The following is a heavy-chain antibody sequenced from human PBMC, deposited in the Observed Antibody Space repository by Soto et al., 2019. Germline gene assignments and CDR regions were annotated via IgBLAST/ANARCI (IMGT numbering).Heavy chain of an antibody. CDR2: ISYDGSNK. D-gene: IGHD3-10*01. CDR3: ASPISWFGELPYYYYGMDV. Sequence: GGSLRLSCAASGFTFSSYAMHWVRQAPGKGLEWVAVISYDGSNKYYADSVKGRFTISRDNSKNTLYLQMNSLRAEDTAVYYCASPISWFGELPYYYYGMDVWGQGTTVTVSS. CDR1: GFTFSSYA. V-gene: IGHV3-30-3*01. J-gene: IGHJ6*02.